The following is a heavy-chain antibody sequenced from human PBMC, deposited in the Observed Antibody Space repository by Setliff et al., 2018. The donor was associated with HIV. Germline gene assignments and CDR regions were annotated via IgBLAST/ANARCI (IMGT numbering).Heavy chain of an antibody. J-gene: IGHJ3*01. CDR1: GYSFGDYW. D-gene: IGHD3-22*01. Sequence: PGESLKISCRGFGYSFGDYWIGWVRQKPGKGLEWMGIIFPADSDTRVSPSFQGQVSISADRSTYAAFLQWTSLKASDTGMYLCARHRVDTSMLVVKSPGAFDLWGQGTLVTVSS. CDR2: IFPADSDT. V-gene: IGHV5-51*01. CDR3: ARHRVDTSMLVVKSPGAFDL.